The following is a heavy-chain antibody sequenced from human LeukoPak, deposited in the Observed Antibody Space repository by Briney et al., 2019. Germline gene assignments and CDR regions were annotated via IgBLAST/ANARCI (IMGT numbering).Heavy chain of an antibody. CDR3: ARADYYGSGSYYNLCDY. Sequence: GASVKVSCKASGYTFTSYDINWVRQATGQGLEWMGWMNPNSGNTGYAQKFQVRVTMTRNTSISTAYMELSSLRSEDTAVYYCARADYYGSGSYYNLCDYWGQGTLVTVSS. CDR2: MNPNSGNT. J-gene: IGHJ4*02. V-gene: IGHV1-8*01. D-gene: IGHD3-10*01. CDR1: GYTFTSYD.